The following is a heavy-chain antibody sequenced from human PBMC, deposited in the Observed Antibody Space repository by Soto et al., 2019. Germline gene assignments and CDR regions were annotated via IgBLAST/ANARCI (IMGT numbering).Heavy chain of an antibody. CDR2: ISSSGSTI. Sequence: PGGSLRLSCAASGFTFSSYEMNWVRQAPGKGLERVSYISSSGSTIYYADSVKGRFTISRDNAKNSLYLQMNSLRAEDTAVYYCAREGTEQLDDYYYGMDVWGQGTTVTVS. CDR3: AREGTEQLDDYYYGMDV. V-gene: IGHV3-48*03. J-gene: IGHJ6*02. CDR1: GFTFSSYE. D-gene: IGHD6-6*01.